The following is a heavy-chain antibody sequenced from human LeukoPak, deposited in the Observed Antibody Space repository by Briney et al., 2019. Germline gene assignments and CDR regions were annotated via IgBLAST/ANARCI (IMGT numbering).Heavy chain of an antibody. D-gene: IGHD3-10*01. CDR3: ARDGGSGSFT. J-gene: IGHJ4*02. CDR1: GGSINGYY. Sequence: SETLTLTCTVSGGSINGYYWSWIRQPAGKGLEWIGRISSSGTTNYNPSLKSRITVSVNTSKNQFSLRLNSVTAADTAVYYCARDGGSGSFTWGQGTLVTVSS. V-gene: IGHV4-4*07. CDR2: ISSSGTT.